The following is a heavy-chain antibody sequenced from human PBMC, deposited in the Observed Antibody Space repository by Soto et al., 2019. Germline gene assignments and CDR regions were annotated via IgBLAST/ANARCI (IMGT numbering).Heavy chain of an antibody. CDR3: ARLGDFWSGYYSNYFYYYYMDV. V-gene: IGHV5-51*01. Sequence: PGESLKISCKGSGYSFTSYWIGWVRQMPGKGLEWMGIIYPGDSDTRYSPSFQGQVTISADKSISTAYLQWSSLKASDTAMYYCARLGDFWSGYYSNYFYYYYMDVWGKGTTVTVSS. D-gene: IGHD3-3*01. CDR1: GYSFTSYW. J-gene: IGHJ6*03. CDR2: IYPGDSDT.